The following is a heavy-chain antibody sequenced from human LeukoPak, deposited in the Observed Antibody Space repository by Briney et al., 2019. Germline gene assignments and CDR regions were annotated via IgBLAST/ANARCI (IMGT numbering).Heavy chain of an antibody. Sequence: AGGSLRLSCAASGFTFSSYAMSWVRQAPGKGLEWVSGLNWNDGSTGYADSVKGRFTISRDNAKNSLYLQMNSLRAEDTALYYCARVVIQASGWSFYYYMDVWGKGTTVTVSS. CDR3: ARVVIQASGWSFYYYMDV. D-gene: IGHD6-19*01. CDR2: LNWNDGST. J-gene: IGHJ6*03. V-gene: IGHV3-20*04. CDR1: GFTFSSYA.